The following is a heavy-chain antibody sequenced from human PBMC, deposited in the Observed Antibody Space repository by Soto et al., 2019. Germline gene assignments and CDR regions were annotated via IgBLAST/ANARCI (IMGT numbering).Heavy chain of an antibody. Sequence: GGSLRLSCAASGFTFSSYSMNWVRQAPGKGLEWVSSISSSSSYIYYADSVKGRFTISRDNAKNSLYLQMNSLRAEDTAVYYCARDRRIAVAGRNDAFDIWGQGTMVTVSS. J-gene: IGHJ3*02. V-gene: IGHV3-21*01. CDR3: ARDRRIAVAGRNDAFDI. CDR1: GFTFSSYS. D-gene: IGHD6-19*01. CDR2: ISSSSSYI.